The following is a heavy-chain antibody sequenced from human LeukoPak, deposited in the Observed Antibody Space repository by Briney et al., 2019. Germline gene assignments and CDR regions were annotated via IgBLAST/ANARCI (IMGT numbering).Heavy chain of an antibody. CDR2: INTNTGNP. CDR3: ARGDQYYESSQSPDY. Sequence: GASVKVSCKASGYTFTDYYMHWVRQAPGQGLEWMGWINTNTGNPTYVQGFTGRFVFSLDTSVSTAYLQISSLKAEDTAVYYCARGDQYYESSQSPDYWGQGTLVTVSS. J-gene: IGHJ4*02. CDR1: GYTFTDYY. D-gene: IGHD3-22*01. V-gene: IGHV7-4-1*02.